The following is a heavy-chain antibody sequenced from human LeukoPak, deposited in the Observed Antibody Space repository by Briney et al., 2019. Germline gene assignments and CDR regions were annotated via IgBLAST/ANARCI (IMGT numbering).Heavy chain of an antibody. J-gene: IGHJ4*02. Sequence: PGGSLRLSCAASGFPFTIYAMSWVRQVPGKGLEWVSSIGGSSTYYADFVKGRFTISRDTSKNTMYLQMNSLRADDTAIYYCTKYRGFGDSYDSWGQGTLDTVSS. CDR2: IGGSST. CDR1: GFPFTIYA. V-gene: IGHV3-23*01. CDR3: TKYRGFGDSYDS. D-gene: IGHD3-10*01.